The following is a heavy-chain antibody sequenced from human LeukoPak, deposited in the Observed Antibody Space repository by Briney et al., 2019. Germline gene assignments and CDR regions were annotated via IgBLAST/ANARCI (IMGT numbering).Heavy chain of an antibody. CDR2: ISSSSSYI. D-gene: IGHD5-12*01. CDR1: GITFSSYL. CDR3: ARTMSGYVIKYYFDY. V-gene: IGHV3-21*01. J-gene: IGHJ4*02. Sequence: PGGSLRLSCEASGITFSSYLMTWVRQAPGKGLEWVSSISSSSSYIYYADSVKGRFTISRDNAKNSLYLQMNSLRAEDTAVYYCARTMSGYVIKYYFDYWGQGTLVTVSS.